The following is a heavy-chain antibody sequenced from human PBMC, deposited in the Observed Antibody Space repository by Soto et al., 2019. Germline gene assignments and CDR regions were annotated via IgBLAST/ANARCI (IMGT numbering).Heavy chain of an antibody. CDR3: AKSLSAIPGDS. CDR1: GFTFSSYW. V-gene: IGHV3-7*05. J-gene: IGHJ4*02. Sequence: EVQLVESGGGLVQSGGSLRLSCAASGFTFSSYWMSWVRQGPGKGPEWVANIKQDGSEIYYVDSVKGRFTISRDNAKSSLYLQMTSLRAEDTAVYHCAKSLSAIPGDSWGQGTLVTFSS. CDR2: IKQDGSEI. D-gene: IGHD2-2*01.